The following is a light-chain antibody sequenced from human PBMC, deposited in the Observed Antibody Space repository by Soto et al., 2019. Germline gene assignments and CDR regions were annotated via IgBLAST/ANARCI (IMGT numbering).Light chain of an antibody. V-gene: IGKV1-5*03. CDR3: QHYNSYSEA. J-gene: IGKJ1*01. CDR2: KAS. CDR1: QTISSW. Sequence: DIQMTQSPSTLSGSVGDRVTITCRASQTISSWLAWYQQKPGKAPKLLIYKASTLKSAVPSRFSGSGSGTEFTLTISSLQPDDFATYYCQHYNSYSEAFDQGTKVELK.